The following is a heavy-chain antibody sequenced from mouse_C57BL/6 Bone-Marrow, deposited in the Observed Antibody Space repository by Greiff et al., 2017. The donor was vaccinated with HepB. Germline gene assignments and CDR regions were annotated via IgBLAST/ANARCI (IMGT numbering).Heavy chain of an antibody. Sequence: EVQGVESGGDLVKPGGSLKLSCAASGFTFSSYGMSWVRQTPDKRLEWVATISSGGSYTYYPDSVKGRFTISRDNAKNTLYLQMSSLKSEDTAMYYCATSYGEGFAYWGQGTLVTVSA. V-gene: IGHV5-6*01. J-gene: IGHJ3*01. CDR2: ISSGGSYT. CDR1: GFTFSSYG. D-gene: IGHD2-13*01. CDR3: ATSYGEGFAY.